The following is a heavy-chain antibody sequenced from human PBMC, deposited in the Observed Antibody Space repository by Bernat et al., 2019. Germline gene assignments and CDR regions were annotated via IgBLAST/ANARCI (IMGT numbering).Heavy chain of an antibody. CDR2: ISYDGSNK. Sequence: QVQLVESGGGVVQPGRSLRLSCAASGFTFSSYGMHWVRQAPGKGLEWVAVISYDGSNKYYADSVKGRFTISRDNSKNTLYLQMNSLRAEDTAVYYCAKLWGIAVAGFQACDIWGQGTMVTVSS. D-gene: IGHD6-19*01. CDR1: GFTFSSYG. J-gene: IGHJ3*02. V-gene: IGHV3-30*18. CDR3: AKLWGIAVAGFQACDI.